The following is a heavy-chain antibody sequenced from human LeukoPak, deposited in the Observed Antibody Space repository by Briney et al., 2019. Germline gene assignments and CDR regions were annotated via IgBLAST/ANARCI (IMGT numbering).Heavy chain of an antibody. CDR2: ISYNGIT. J-gene: IGHJ5*02. Sequence: SETLSLTCSVSGDSIRTNNYFWGWIRQPPGMGLEWIGSISYNGITYYNPSLKSRASVSVDTSKNQFSLNLNPVTAADTAIYYCARRPGHTWDMGNWFDPWGQGTLVTVSS. CDR3: ARRPGHTWDMGNWFDP. V-gene: IGHV4-39*01. CDR1: GDSIRTNNYF. D-gene: IGHD1-26*01.